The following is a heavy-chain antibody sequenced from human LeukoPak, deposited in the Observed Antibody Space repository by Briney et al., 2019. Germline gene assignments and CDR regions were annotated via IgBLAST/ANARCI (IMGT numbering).Heavy chain of an antibody. Sequence: GGSLRLSCEASGFTFSSYAMTWVRQAPGKGLEWVSAISGSGGSTFYADSVKGRSTVSRDNSKNTLYLQMNSLRAEDMAVYYCARGHCGGDCYPAFDIWGQGTMVTVSS. CDR1: GFTFSSYA. CDR3: ARGHCGGDCYPAFDI. V-gene: IGHV3-23*01. D-gene: IGHD2-21*02. J-gene: IGHJ3*02. CDR2: ISGSGGST.